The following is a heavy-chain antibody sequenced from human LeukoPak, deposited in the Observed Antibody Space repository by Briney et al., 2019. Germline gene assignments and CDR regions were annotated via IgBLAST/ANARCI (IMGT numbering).Heavy chain of an antibody. V-gene: IGHV1-8*01. Sequence: ASVKVSCKASGYTFTNYDINWVRQASGQGLEWMGYMKPNSGNTGYAQKFQGRVTMTRDTSISTAYMELSSLTSEDTAVYYCARGGISTTYRFDYWGQGTLVTVSS. J-gene: IGHJ4*02. CDR1: GYTFTNYD. D-gene: IGHD4-11*01. CDR2: MKPNSGNT. CDR3: ARGGISTTYRFDY.